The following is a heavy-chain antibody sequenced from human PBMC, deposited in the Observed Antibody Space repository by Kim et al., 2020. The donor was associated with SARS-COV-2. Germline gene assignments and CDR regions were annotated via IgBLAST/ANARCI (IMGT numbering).Heavy chain of an antibody. CDR1: GYTFTSYA. V-gene: IGHV7-4-1*02. J-gene: IGHJ2*01. CDR3: ARDFGGYCGGDCYWYWYFDL. Sequence: ASVKVSCKASGYTFTSYAMNWVRQAPGQGLEWMGWINTNTGNPTYAQGFTGRFVFSLDTSVSTAYLQISSLKAEDTAVYYCARDFGGYCGGDCYWYWYFDLWGRGTLVTVSS. D-gene: IGHD2-21*01. CDR2: INTNTGNP.